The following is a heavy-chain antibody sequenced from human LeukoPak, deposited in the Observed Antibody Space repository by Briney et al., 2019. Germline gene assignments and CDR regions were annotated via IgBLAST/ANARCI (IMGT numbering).Heavy chain of an antibody. D-gene: IGHD5-18*01. Sequence: ASVKVSCKVSGYTLTELSMHWVRQAPGQGLEWMGWINPNSGGTNYAQKFQGWVTMTRDTSISTAYMELSRLRSDDTAVYYCARAGVYSYGFSLYYYGMDVWGQGTTVTVSS. CDR2: INPNSGGT. CDR1: GYTLTELS. CDR3: ARAGVYSYGFSLYYYGMDV. J-gene: IGHJ6*02. V-gene: IGHV1-2*04.